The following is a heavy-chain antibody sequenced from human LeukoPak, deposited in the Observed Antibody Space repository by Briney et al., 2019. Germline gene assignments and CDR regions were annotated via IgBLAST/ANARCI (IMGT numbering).Heavy chain of an antibody. Sequence: SVKVSCKASGGTFSSYAISWVRQAPGQGLEWMGRIIPIFGTANYAQKFQGRVTITTDESTSTAYMELSSLRSEDTAVYYCATAPYSSGWINWLDPWGQGTLVTVSS. V-gene: IGHV1-69*05. J-gene: IGHJ5*02. CDR2: IIPIFGTA. CDR1: GGTFSSYA. CDR3: ATAPYSSGWINWLDP. D-gene: IGHD6-19*01.